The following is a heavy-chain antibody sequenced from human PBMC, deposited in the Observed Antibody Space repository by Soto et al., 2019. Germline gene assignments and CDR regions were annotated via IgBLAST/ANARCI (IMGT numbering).Heavy chain of an antibody. CDR2: IYYSGST. Sequence: SETLSLTCTVSGGSISSYYCSWSRQPPGKGLEWIGYIYYSGSTNYNPSLKSRVTISVDTSKNQFSLKLSSVTAADTAVYYCARDTSYYYDSSGKEGGFDYWGQGTLVTVSS. J-gene: IGHJ4*02. CDR1: GGSISSYY. D-gene: IGHD3-22*01. V-gene: IGHV4-59*01. CDR3: ARDTSYYYDSSGKEGGFDY.